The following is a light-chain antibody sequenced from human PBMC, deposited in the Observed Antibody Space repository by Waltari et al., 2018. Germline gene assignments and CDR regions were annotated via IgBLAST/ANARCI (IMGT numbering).Light chain of an antibody. CDR3: FSYTSRSTVL. CDR2: NVR. CDR1: INADNDFSY. J-gene: IGLJ2*01. Sequence: QSALTQPASVTGSLGQSITISCTGTINADNDFSYVSWFQQHPGRVPKLLIYNVRNRPSGTSDRFAGSKSGSTVSLTISGLQSEDEADYYCFSYTSRSTVLFGGGTKLTVL. V-gene: IGLV2-14*03.